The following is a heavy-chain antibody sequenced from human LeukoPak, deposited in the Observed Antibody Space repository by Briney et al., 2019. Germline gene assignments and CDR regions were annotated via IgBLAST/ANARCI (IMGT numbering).Heavy chain of an antibody. CDR1: GFTLSSYW. Sequence: GGSLRLSCAASGFTLSSYWMHWVRQAPGKGLVGVSCINRDGSSTSYADSVKGRFTISRDNAKNTLYLQMNSLRAEDTAVYYCAKDRHGGGYFDYWGQGTLVTVSS. J-gene: IGHJ4*02. V-gene: IGHV3-74*01. D-gene: IGHD3-16*01. CDR3: AKDRHGGGYFDY. CDR2: INRDGSST.